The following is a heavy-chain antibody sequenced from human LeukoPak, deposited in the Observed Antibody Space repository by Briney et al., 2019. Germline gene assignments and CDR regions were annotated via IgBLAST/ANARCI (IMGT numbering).Heavy chain of an antibody. CDR1: GGSISSYY. V-gene: IGHV4-4*07. J-gene: IGHJ5*02. CDR2: IYTSGST. Sequence: SETLSLTCTVSGGSISSYYWSWIRQPAGKGLEWIGRIYTSGSTNYNPSLKSRVTMSVDTSKNQFSLKLRSVTAADTAVYYCARGGGEQQLVRRWFDPWGQGTLVTVSS. D-gene: IGHD6-13*01. CDR3: ARGGGEQQLVRRWFDP.